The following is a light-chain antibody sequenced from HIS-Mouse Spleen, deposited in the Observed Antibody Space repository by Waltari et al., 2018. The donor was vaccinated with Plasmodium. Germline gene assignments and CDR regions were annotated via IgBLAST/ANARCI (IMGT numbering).Light chain of an antibody. Sequence: ELVLTQSPATLSLSPGETPTLSCRASQSVSSYLAWYQQKPGQAPRLLIYDASNRATGIPARFSGSGSGTDFTLTISSLEPEDFAVYYCQQRSNWPITFGQGTRLEIK. CDR1: QSVSSY. CDR3: QQRSNWPIT. V-gene: IGKV3-11*01. J-gene: IGKJ5*01. CDR2: DAS.